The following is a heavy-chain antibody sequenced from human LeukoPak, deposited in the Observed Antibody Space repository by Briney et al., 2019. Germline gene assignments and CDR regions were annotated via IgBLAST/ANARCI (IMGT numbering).Heavy chain of an antibody. CDR1: GFTFSSSE. V-gene: IGHV3-48*03. CDR2: ISGSGGRM. J-gene: IGHJ6*02. D-gene: IGHD6-19*01. Sequence: GGSLRLSCAASGFTFSSSEMNWVRQAPGKGLEWVSDISGSGGRMYYAHSVKGGFTISRDNAKTSLYPQFNSMRADDPAVYYCATLPLQAVAGTWALNYYYGMDVWGQGTTVTVSS. CDR3: ATLPLQAVAGTWALNYYYGMDV.